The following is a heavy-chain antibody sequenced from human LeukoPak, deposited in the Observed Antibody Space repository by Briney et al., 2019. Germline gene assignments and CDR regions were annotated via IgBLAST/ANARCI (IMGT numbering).Heavy chain of an antibody. J-gene: IGHJ4*02. CDR1: GFTFSSYG. Sequence: PGGSLRLSCAASGFTFSSYGMHWVRQAPGKGLEWGAVISYDGSNKYYADSVKDRFTISRDNSKNTLYLQMNSLRAEDTAVYYCAKFGYYDSSGPGVNFDYWGQGTLVTVSS. D-gene: IGHD3-22*01. V-gene: IGHV3-30*18. CDR2: ISYDGSNK. CDR3: AKFGYYDSSGPGVNFDY.